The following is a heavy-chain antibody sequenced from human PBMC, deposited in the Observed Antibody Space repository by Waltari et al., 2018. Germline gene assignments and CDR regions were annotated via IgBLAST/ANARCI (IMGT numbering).Heavy chain of an antibody. J-gene: IGHJ4*02. CDR2: ISYDGSNK. D-gene: IGHD6-13*01. CDR3: AKDHRSSWSLDY. CDR1: GFTFSSYA. V-gene: IGHV3-30*01. Sequence: QVQLVESGGGVVQPGRSLRLSCAASGFTFSSYAMHWVRQAPGKGLEWVAVISYDGSNKYYADSVKGRFTISRDNSKNTLYLQMNSLRAEDTAVYYSAKDHRSSWSLDYWGQGTLVTVSS.